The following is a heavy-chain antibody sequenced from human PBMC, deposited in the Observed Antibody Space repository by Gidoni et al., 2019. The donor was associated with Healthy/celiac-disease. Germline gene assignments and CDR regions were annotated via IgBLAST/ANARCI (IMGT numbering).Heavy chain of an antibody. Sequence: EVQLVEAGGGLVKHGGSLRLACADSGFPFSSYIMNWVRQAPGKGLEWVSSISSSSSYIYYADSVKGRFTISRDNAKNSLYLQMNSLRAEDTAVYYCARYGVRWYFDLWGRGTLVTVSS. V-gene: IGHV3-21*01. CDR2: ISSSSSYI. CDR1: GFPFSSYI. D-gene: IGHD4-17*01. CDR3: ARYGVRWYFDL. J-gene: IGHJ2*01.